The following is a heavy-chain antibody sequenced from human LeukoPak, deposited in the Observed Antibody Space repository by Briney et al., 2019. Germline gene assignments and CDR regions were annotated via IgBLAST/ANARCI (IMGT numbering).Heavy chain of an antibody. D-gene: IGHD3-10*01. J-gene: IGHJ6*02. Sequence: KPSETLSLTCTVSGGSINNFYWSWIRQPPGKGREWIGYIFYSGSTNYNPSLESRVTISIDTSKNQFSLKVHSLTAADMAVYYCARTGYYASGSSYYYGMDVWGQGTTVTVSS. CDR2: IFYSGST. CDR1: GGSINNFY. CDR3: ARTGYYASGSSYYYGMDV. V-gene: IGHV4-59*08.